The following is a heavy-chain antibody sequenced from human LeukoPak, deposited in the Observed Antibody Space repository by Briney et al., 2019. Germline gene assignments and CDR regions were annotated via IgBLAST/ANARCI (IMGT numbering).Heavy chain of an antibody. J-gene: IGHJ4*02. V-gene: IGHV4-31*03. CDR2: IYYSGST. CDR1: GGSFSSGGYY. Sequence: SQTLSLTCTVSGGSFSSGGYYWSWIRQHPGTGLEWIGYIYYSGSTYYNPSLKSRVTISVDTSKNQFSLKLSSVTAADTAVYYCARANSGSFDYWGQGTLVTVSS. CDR3: ARANSGSFDY. D-gene: IGHD6-19*01.